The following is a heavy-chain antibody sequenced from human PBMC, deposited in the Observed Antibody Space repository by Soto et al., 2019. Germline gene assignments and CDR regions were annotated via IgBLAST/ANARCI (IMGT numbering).Heavy chain of an antibody. J-gene: IGHJ3*02. D-gene: IGHD4-17*01. CDR2: IIPIFGTA. V-gene: IGHV1-69*13. CDR3: AREQTQKLFVSGTVYASDI. Sequence: ASVKVSCKASGGTFSSYAISWVRQAPGQGLEWMGGIIPIFGTANYAQKFQGRVTITADESTSTAYMELSSLRSEDTAVYYCAREQTQKLFVSGTVYASDIWGQGTMVTVSS. CDR1: GGTFSSYA.